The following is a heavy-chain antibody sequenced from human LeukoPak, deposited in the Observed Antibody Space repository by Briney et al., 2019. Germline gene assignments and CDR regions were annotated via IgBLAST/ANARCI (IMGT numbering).Heavy chain of an antibody. CDR1: GGSISSYY. V-gene: IGHV4-59*08. Sequence: SETLSLTCTVSGGSISSYYWSWIRQPPGKGLEWIGYVYYSGSTNYNPSLKSRVTISVDTSKNQFSLKLSSVTAADTAMYYCARRGLFGYGMDVWGQGTTVTVSS. CDR3: ARRGLFGYGMDV. D-gene: IGHD3-16*01. J-gene: IGHJ6*02. CDR2: VYYSGST.